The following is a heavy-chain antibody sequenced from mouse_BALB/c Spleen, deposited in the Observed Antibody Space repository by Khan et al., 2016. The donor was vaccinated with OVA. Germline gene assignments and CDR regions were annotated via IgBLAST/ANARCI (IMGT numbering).Heavy chain of an antibody. V-gene: IGHV3-2*02. CDR2: ISYSGST. J-gene: IGHJ4*01. D-gene: IGHD2-3*01. CDR1: GYSITSDYA. CDR3: ARDGSRYNYAMDY. Sequence: VQLKESGPGLVKPSQSLSLTCTVTGYSITSDYARNWIRQFPGNKLEWMGYISYSGSTNYNPALKSRISITRDTSKNQFFLKLNSVTTEDTATYYCARDGSRYNYAMDYWGQGTSVTVSS.